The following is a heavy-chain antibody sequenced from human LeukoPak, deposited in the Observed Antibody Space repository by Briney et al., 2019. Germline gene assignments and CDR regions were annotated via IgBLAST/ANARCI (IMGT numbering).Heavy chain of an antibody. Sequence: SQTLSLTCAISGDSVSSNSAAWNWIRQSPSRGLEWLGRTYYRSKWYNDYAVSVKSRITINPDTSKNQFSLQLNSVTPEDTAVYYCARGNVWSGYYFYYYYYYMDVWGKGTTVTVSS. V-gene: IGHV6-1*01. CDR2: TYYRSKWYN. J-gene: IGHJ6*03. CDR1: GDSVSSNSAA. CDR3: ARGNVWSGYYFYYYYYYMDV. D-gene: IGHD3-3*01.